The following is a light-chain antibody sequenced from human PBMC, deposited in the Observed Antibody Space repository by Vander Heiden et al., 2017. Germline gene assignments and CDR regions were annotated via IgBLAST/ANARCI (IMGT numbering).Light chain of an antibody. J-gene: IGKJ1*01. CDR1: QSISSY. CDR3: QQSYTSPPT. Sequence: DIQMTQSPSSLSASVGDRVTITCQASQSISSYLNWYQQKPGKAPKLLIYAASSLHSGVPSRFSGSGSGTDFTLTISSLQPEDFATYSCQQSYTSPPTFGQGTKVEIK. V-gene: IGKV1-39*01. CDR2: AAS.